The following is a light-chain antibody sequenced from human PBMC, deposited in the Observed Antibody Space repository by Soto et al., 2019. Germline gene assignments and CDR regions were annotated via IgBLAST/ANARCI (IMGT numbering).Light chain of an antibody. Sequence: SVLTQPASVSGSPGQSITISCTGTSSDVGAYNYVSWFQQHPGKAPTLIISEVSNRPSGVSNRFSGSKSGNAASLTISGLQAEDEAAYFCFSFTTDWTHVFGTGTKVTVL. J-gene: IGLJ1*01. CDR2: EVS. CDR1: SSDVGAYNY. V-gene: IGLV2-14*01. CDR3: FSFTTDWTHV.